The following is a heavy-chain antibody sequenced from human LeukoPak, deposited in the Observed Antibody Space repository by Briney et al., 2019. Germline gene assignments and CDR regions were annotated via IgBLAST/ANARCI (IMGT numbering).Heavy chain of an antibody. J-gene: IGHJ4*02. CDR1: GGSISSYY. Sequence: PSETLSLTCTVSGGSISSYYWSWIRRPPGKGLEWIGYIYYSGSTNYNPSLKSRVTISVDTSKNQFSLKLSSVTAADTAVYYCARLDPYGDYPDYWGQGTLVTVSS. D-gene: IGHD4-17*01. CDR3: ARLDPYGDYPDY. V-gene: IGHV4-59*08. CDR2: IYYSGST.